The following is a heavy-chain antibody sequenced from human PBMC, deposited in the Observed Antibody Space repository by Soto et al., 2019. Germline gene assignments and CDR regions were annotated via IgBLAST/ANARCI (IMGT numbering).Heavy chain of an antibody. CDR3: AREFCSGGNCYTYYFDP. Sequence: GGSLRLSCAASGLTFNRYWMHWVRHAPGKGLVWASHINTDGSNTNYADSVKGRFTISRDNAKSTLFLQMNSLRDEDTAVYYCAREFCSGGNCYTYYFDPWGQGVPVTVSS. V-gene: IGHV3-74*01. J-gene: IGHJ5*02. CDR1: GLTFNRYW. CDR2: INTDGSNT. D-gene: IGHD2-15*01.